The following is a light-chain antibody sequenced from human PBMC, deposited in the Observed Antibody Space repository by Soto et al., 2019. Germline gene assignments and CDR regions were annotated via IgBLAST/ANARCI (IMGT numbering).Light chain of an antibody. Sequence: DIVMTQSPLSLPVTPGEPASISCRSSQSLLHSSGYMYLDWYLQKPGQSPQLLIYLGSNRASGVPDRFSGSGSGTYLTLKISRVEAEDVGLYNCMQALQTPQFGQGTKLEIK. CDR1: QSLLHSSGYMY. CDR3: MQALQTPQ. CDR2: LGS. J-gene: IGKJ2*01. V-gene: IGKV2-28*01.